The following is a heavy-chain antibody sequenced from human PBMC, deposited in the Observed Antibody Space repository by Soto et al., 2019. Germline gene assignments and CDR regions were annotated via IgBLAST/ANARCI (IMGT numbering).Heavy chain of an antibody. CDR1: GFTFSSYS. Sequence: GGSLRLSCAASGFTFSSYSMSWVRQAPGKGLEWVTCISSSSSHIYYVDSVKGRFTISRDNAKNSLYLQMNSLRVEDTAVYYCASMNVVAAENAFDIWGQGTLVTVSS. V-gene: IGHV3-21*01. D-gene: IGHD2-21*01. CDR2: ISSSSSHI. J-gene: IGHJ4*02. CDR3: ASMNVVAAENAFDI.